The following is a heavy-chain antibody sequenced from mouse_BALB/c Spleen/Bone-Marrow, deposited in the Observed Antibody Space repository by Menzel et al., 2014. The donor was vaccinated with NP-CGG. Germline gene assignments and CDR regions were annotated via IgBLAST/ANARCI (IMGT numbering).Heavy chain of an antibody. J-gene: IGHJ2*01. CDR3: ARGNTVVAPYFDY. D-gene: IGHD1-1*01. Sequence: EVQLQESGPELVKPGASMKISCKASGYSFTGYTMNWVKQSHGKNLEWIGLINPYNGGTSYNQKFEGKATLTVDKSSSTAYMELLSLTSEDSAVYYCARGNTVVAPYFDYWGQGTTLTVSS. CDR1: GYSFTGYT. V-gene: IGHV1-18*01. CDR2: INPYNGGT.